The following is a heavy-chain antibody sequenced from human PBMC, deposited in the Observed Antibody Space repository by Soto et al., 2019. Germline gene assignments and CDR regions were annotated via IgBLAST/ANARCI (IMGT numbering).Heavy chain of an antibody. V-gene: IGHV1-69*13. Sequence: GASVKVSCKASGGTFSSYAISWVRQSPGQGLEWMGGIIPIFGTANYAQKFQGRVPITADESTSTAYMELSSLRSEDTAVYYCARDRGGGEQQLVRYGMDVWGQGTTVTVSS. D-gene: IGHD6-13*01. CDR3: ARDRGGGEQQLVRYGMDV. J-gene: IGHJ6*02. CDR1: GGTFSSYA. CDR2: IIPIFGTA.